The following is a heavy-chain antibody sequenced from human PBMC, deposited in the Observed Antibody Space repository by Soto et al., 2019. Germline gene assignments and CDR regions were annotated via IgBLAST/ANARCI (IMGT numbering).Heavy chain of an antibody. CDR1: GFTVSSNY. CDR3: ASYAGMTTVTTTPPDAFDI. CDR2: IYSGGST. Sequence: GVFLRLSCAASGFTVSSNYMSWVRQAPGKGLEWVSVIYSGGSTYYADSVKGRFTISRHNSKNTLYLQMNSLRAEDTAVYYCASYAGMTTVTTTPPDAFDIWGQGTMVNVSS. D-gene: IGHD4-17*01. J-gene: IGHJ3*02. V-gene: IGHV3-53*04.